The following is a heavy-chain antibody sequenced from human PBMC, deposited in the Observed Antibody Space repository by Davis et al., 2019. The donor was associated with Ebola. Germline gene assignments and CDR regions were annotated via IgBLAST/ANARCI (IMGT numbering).Heavy chain of an antibody. CDR1: GGSISSYY. Sequence: PSETLSLTCTVPGGSISSYYWSWIRQPPGKGLEWIGYIYYSGSTNYNPSLKSRVTISVDTSKNQFSLKLSSVTAADTAVYYCARWDYYYYGMDVWGQGTTVTVSS. CDR3: ARWDYYYYGMDV. V-gene: IGHV4-59*01. J-gene: IGHJ6*02. CDR2: IYYSGST.